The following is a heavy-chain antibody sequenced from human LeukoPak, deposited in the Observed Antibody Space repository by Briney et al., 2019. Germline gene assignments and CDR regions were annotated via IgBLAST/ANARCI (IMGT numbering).Heavy chain of an antibody. CDR3: AKNRQDYDFWSGYYEYGY. CDR2: ISYDGSNK. Sequence: GRSLRLSCAASGFTFSSYGMHWVRQAPGKGLEWVAVISYDGSNKYYADSVKGRFTISRDNSKNTLYLQMNSLRAEDTAVYYCAKNRQDYDFWSGYYEYGYWGQGTLFTVSS. D-gene: IGHD3-3*01. V-gene: IGHV3-30*18. J-gene: IGHJ4*02. CDR1: GFTFSSYG.